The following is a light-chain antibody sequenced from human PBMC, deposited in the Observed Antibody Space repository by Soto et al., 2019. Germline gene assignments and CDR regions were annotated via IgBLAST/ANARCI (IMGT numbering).Light chain of an antibody. CDR3: HHYNTYYRT. Sequence: DIQMTQSPSTLSASVGDRVTITCRASQSISTWLAWYQQKPGKAPKLLIYKASDLESGVPSRFSGSGSGTEVTLTISSLQPDDFATYYCHHYNTYYRTFGQGTKVEIK. CDR2: KAS. CDR1: QSISTW. J-gene: IGKJ1*01. V-gene: IGKV1-5*03.